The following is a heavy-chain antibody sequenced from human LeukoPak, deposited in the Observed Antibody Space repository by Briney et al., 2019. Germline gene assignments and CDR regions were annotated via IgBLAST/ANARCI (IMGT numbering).Heavy chain of an antibody. CDR1: GLTFSNYG. J-gene: IGHJ4*02. Sequence: PGGSLRLSCAASGLTFSNYGIHWVRQAPGKGLEWLAFIRFDGSLQWYADSVTGRFAISRDDSKNTAYLEMNSLRTEDTAVYYCAKDFLDKAENYLGQGTLVTHSP. D-gene: IGHD3/OR15-3a*01. CDR2: IRFDGSLQ. CDR3: AKDFLDKAENY. V-gene: IGHV3-30*02.